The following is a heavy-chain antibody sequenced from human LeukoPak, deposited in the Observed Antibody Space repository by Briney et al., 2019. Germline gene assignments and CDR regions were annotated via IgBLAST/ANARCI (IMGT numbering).Heavy chain of an antibody. V-gene: IGHV3-23*01. Sequence: PGGSLRLSCAASGFTFSSYSMNWVRQAPGKGLEWVSAISGSAAATFYADSVKGRFTISRDNSRSTLYLQMNSLRAEDTAVYYCAKRGPGSPQSGKYFFDYWGQGTLVTVSS. D-gene: IGHD3-10*01. CDR1: GFTFSSYS. CDR3: AKRGPGSPQSGKYFFDY. J-gene: IGHJ4*02. CDR2: ISGSAAAT.